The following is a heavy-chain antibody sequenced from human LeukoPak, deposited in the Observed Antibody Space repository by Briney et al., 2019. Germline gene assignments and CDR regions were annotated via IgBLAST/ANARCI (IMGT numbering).Heavy chain of an antibody. J-gene: IGHJ4*02. Sequence: QSGGSLRLSCAASGFTVGSHAMTWVRQAPGKGLEWVSGITYSGDNTYYAGSVKGRFTISRDNSRNTLFLQMDSLRAEDTAVYYCAKLISSWYFWQSHFDYWGQGTLVTVSS. CDR3: AKLISSWYFWQSHFDY. V-gene: IGHV3-23*01. CDR2: ITYSGDNT. CDR1: GFTVGSHA. D-gene: IGHD6-13*01.